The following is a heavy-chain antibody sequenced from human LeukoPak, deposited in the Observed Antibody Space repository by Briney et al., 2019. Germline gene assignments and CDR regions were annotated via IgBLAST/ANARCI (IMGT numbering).Heavy chain of an antibody. Sequence: GGSLRLSCAASGFTFSSYWMSWVRQAPGKGLEWVANIKQDGSEKYYVDSVNGRFTISRDNAKNSLYLQINSLRAEDTAVYYCAREISSWYRTEGRFDPWGQGTLVAVSS. D-gene: IGHD6-13*01. CDR3: AREISSWYRTEGRFDP. CDR2: IKQDGSEK. CDR1: GFTFSSYW. J-gene: IGHJ5*02. V-gene: IGHV3-7*01.